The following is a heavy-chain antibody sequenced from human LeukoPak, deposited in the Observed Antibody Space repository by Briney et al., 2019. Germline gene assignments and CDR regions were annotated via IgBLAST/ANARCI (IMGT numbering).Heavy chain of an antibody. CDR3: TTGPDYYNSSSYYSRY. Sequence: SETLSLTCAVYGGSFRGYYWSWIRQPPGKGLEWIGGINQGGNIKHNPSLKSRATISVDTTKNQFSLRLSSVTAADTAVYYCTTGPDYYNSSSYYSRYWGQGTLVTVSS. J-gene: IGHJ4*02. V-gene: IGHV4-34*04. CDR1: GGSFRGYY. CDR2: INQGGNI. D-gene: IGHD3-22*01.